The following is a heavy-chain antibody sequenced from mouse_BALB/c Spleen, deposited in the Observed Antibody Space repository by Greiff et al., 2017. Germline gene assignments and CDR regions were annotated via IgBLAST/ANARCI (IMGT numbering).Heavy chain of an antibody. Sequence: VQLQQSGAELVRPGVSVKISCKGSGYTFTDYAMHWVKQSHAKSLEWIGVISTYYGDASYNQKFKGKATMTVDKSSSTAYMELARLTSEDSAIYYCARPTMITTNYAMDYWGQGTSVTVSS. D-gene: IGHD2-4*01. V-gene: IGHV1S137*01. J-gene: IGHJ4*01. CDR3: ARPTMITTNYAMDY. CDR1: GYTFTDYA. CDR2: ISTYYGDA.